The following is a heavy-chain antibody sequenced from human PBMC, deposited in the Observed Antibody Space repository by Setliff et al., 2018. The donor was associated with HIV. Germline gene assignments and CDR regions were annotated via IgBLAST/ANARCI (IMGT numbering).Heavy chain of an antibody. D-gene: IGHD6-19*01. Sequence: SETLSLTCTVSGGSVSDTSYYWGWIRQPPGKGLEWLANVYYSGGTYYNPSLNSRVTISVDTSRNQFSLKLTSVTAADTALYFCARLGDSGSDFRGYFDYWGQGKLVTVSS. CDR2: VYYSGGT. CDR1: GGSVSDTSYY. J-gene: IGHJ4*02. CDR3: ARLGDSGSDFRGYFDY. V-gene: IGHV4-39*01.